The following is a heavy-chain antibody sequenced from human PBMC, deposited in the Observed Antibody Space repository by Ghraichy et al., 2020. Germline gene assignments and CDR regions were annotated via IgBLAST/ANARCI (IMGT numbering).Heavy chain of an antibody. D-gene: IGHD3-10*01. CDR2: IFSNDEK. V-gene: IGHV2-26*01. CDR1: GFSLSNARMG. CDR3: AREGRNRGVPYYFDY. J-gene: IGHJ4*02. Sequence: SGPTLVKPTETLTLTCTVSGFSLSNARMGVSWIRQPPGKALEWLAHIFSNDEKSYSTSLKSRLTISKDTSKSQVVLTMTNMDPVDTATYYCAREGRNRGVPYYFDYWGQGTLVTVSS.